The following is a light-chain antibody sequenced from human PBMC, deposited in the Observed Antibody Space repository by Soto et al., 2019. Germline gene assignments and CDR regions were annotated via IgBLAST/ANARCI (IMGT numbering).Light chain of an antibody. J-gene: IGLJ1*01. V-gene: IGLV2-14*01. CDR3: SSYTTSRTRV. Sequence: QSVLTQPASVSGSPGQSIAISCTGSSSDVGIYNYVSWYQQHPGKVPKLIIYEVTNRPSGVSNRFSGSKSGNTASLPISGLQAEDEADYYCSSYTTSRTRVFGTGTQLTVL. CDR2: EVT. CDR1: SSDVGIYNY.